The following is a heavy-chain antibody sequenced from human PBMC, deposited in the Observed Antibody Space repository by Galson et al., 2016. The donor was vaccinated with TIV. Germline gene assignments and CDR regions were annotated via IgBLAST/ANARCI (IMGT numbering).Heavy chain of an antibody. J-gene: IGHJ4*02. CDR3: ARHFRYSDSSGYHYFDS. CDR2: IFPDDSGT. CDR1: GYRFSSYW. V-gene: IGHV5-51*01. D-gene: IGHD3-22*01. Sequence: QSGAEVKKPGESLKISCKGSGYRFSSYWIGWVRQRPGKGLEWLGIIFPDDSGTRYSPSLEGQVTFSADTSIRTAYLQWSSLKASDTAIYYCARHFRYSDSSGYHYFDSWGQGTMVTVSS.